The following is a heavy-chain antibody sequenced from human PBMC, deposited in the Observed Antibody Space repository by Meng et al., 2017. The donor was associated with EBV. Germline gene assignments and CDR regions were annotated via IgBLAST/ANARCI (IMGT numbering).Heavy chain of an antibody. J-gene: IGHJ5*02. CDR3: AHRRDEYSSSWYGWFDP. CDR2: IYWDDDK. CDR1: GFPLCTSGVG. Sequence: QTTFQEAGLPLVKPPQTLPVTCTFSGFPLCTSGVGVGWIRQPPGKALEWLALIYWDDDKRYSPSLKSRLTITKDTSKNQVVLTMTNMDPVDTATYYCAHRRDEYSSSWYGWFDPWGQGTLVTVSS. D-gene: IGHD6-13*01. V-gene: IGHV2-5*02.